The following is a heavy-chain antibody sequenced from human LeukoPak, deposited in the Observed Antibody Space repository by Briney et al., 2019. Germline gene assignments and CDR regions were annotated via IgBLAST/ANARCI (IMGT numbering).Heavy chain of an antibody. J-gene: IGHJ4*02. CDR2: ISYDGSNK. Sequence: GGSLRLSCAASGFTFSNYWMHWVRQAPGKGLEWVAVISYDGSNKYYADSVKGRFTISRDNSKNTLYLQMNSLRAEDTAVYYCANPPLSSSGDYWGQGTLVTVSS. D-gene: IGHD6-13*01. CDR1: GFTFSNYW. V-gene: IGHV3-30-3*01. CDR3: ANPPLSSSGDY.